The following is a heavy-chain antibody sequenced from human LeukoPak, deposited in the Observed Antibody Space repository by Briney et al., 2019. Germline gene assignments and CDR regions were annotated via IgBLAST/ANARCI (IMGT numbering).Heavy chain of an antibody. CDR3: ARDLKDIVLMVYAIPDWFDP. CDR2: ISSSSTTI. D-gene: IGHD2-8*01. V-gene: IGHV3-48*01. CDR1: AFTFSSYS. Sequence: GRSLRLSCAASAFTFSSYSMNCVRQAPGEGLEWVSYISSSSTTIYYADSVKGRFTISRDNAKNSLYLQMNSLRAEDTAVYYCARDLKDIVLMVYAIPDWFDPWGQGTQVTVSS. J-gene: IGHJ5*02.